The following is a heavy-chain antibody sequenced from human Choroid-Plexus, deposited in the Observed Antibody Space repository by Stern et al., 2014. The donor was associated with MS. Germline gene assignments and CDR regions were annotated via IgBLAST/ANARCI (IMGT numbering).Heavy chain of an antibody. V-gene: IGHV3-30*18. D-gene: IGHD2/OR15-2a*01. CDR3: AKDRQYLTFFFDF. Sequence: VQLVESGGGVVQPGRPLRLPCAASGFSFSSFGMHWVRQAPGKGLEWVALISYEGSKEYADSVKGRFAISRDKSKNTLYLQMNSLRAEDTAVYYCAKDRQYLTFFFDFWGQGSLVTVSS. J-gene: IGHJ4*02. CDR2: ISYEGSK. CDR1: GFSFSSFG.